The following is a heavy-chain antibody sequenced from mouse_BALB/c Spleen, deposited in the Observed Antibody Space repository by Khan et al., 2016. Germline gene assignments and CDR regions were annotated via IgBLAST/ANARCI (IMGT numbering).Heavy chain of an antibody. Sequence: QVQLQQPGAELVKPGASVKLSCKASGYTFTSYWMHWVKQRPGQGLEWIGEINPSNGRTNYDEKFKTKATLTVDTSSTTAYMQLSSLTSEDSAVYYGARGGPNWDYFDYWGQGTTLTVSS. CDR2: INPSNGRT. J-gene: IGHJ2*01. CDR3: ARGGPNWDYFDY. D-gene: IGHD4-1*02. V-gene: IGHV1S81*02. CDR1: GYTFTSYW.